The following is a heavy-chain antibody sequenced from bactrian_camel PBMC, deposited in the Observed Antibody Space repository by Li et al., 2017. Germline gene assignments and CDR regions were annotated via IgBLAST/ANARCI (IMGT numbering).Heavy chain of an antibody. J-gene: IGHJ4*01. CDR3: AAGLHSLW. V-gene: IGHV3S53*01. CDR2: IDSEGEI. CDR1: IHTQSNSKYC. Sequence: HVQLVESGGGLVQPGGSLRLSCAASIHTQSNSKYCMAWFRQAPGKEREAVASIDSEGEIKYAEYMKGRFTISRDNAKKTVYLQMNSLKPEDTAMYYCAAGLHSLWWGQGTQVTVS.